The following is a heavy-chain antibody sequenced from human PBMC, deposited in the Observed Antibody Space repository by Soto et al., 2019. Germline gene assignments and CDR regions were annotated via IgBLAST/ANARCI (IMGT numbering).Heavy chain of an antibody. Sequence: GGSLRLSCAASGFTFSSYGMHWVRQAPGKGLEWVAVISYDGSNKYYADSVKGRFTISRDNSKNTLYLQMNSLRAEDTAVYYCAKVDYGDYVGAFDIWGQGTMVTVSS. V-gene: IGHV3-30*18. CDR2: ISYDGSNK. J-gene: IGHJ3*02. D-gene: IGHD4-17*01. CDR1: GFTFSSYG. CDR3: AKVDYGDYVGAFDI.